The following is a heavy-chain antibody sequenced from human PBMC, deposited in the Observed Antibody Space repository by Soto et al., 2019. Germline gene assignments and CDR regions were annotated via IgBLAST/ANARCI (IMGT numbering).Heavy chain of an antibody. CDR3: AKDREIVGATSYFDY. V-gene: IGHV3-30*18. J-gene: IGHJ4*02. CDR2: ISYDGSNK. Sequence: QVQLVESGGGVDQHGRSLRLSCAASGFTFSSYGMHWVRQAPGKGLEWVAVISYDGSNKYYADSVKGRFTISRDNSKNTLYLQMNSLRAEDTAVYYCAKDREIVGATSYFDYWGQGTLVTVSS. CDR1: GFTFSSYG. D-gene: IGHD1-26*01.